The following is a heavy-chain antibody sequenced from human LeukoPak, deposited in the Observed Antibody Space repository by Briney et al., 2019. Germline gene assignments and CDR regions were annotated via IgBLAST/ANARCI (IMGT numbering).Heavy chain of an antibody. V-gene: IGHV3-21*01. CDR2: ISSSGSYI. CDR3: ARSERGVIVGWFDP. D-gene: IGHD3-16*02. J-gene: IGHJ5*02. Sequence: GGSLRLSCAASGFTFSSYSMNWVRQAPGKGLEWVSSISSSGSYIYYADSVKGRFTISRDNAKNSLYLQMNSLRAEDTAVYYCARSERGVIVGWFDPWGQGTLVTVSS. CDR1: GFTFSSYS.